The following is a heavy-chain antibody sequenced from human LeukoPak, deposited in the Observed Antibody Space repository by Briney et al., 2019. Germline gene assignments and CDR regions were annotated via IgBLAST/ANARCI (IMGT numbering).Heavy chain of an antibody. Sequence: GGSLRLSCAASGFGFSDSWMSWVRQAPGKWLEWVAGINKNGDAKYYADSVKGRFTISRDNSKNTLFLQIDSLRAEDTAVYYCARDRHNWGSEYRGQGTLVTVSS. V-gene: IGHV3-23*01. J-gene: IGHJ4*02. CDR3: ARDRHNWGSEY. CDR1: GFGFSDSW. CDR2: INKNGDAK. D-gene: IGHD7-27*01.